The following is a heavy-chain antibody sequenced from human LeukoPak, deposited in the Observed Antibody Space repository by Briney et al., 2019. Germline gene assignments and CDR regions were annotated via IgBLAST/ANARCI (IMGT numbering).Heavy chain of an antibody. J-gene: IGHJ4*02. V-gene: IGHV1-8*01. CDR3: ARARLEMATIVPTLDY. Sequence: GASVKVSCKASGYTFTSLDINWVRQATGQGLEWMGWINPNSGNRGYAQQFQGRVTITRDTSISTVYMELSSLRSEDTAVYYCARARLEMATIVPTLDYWGQGTLVTVSS. CDR1: GYTFTSLD. CDR2: INPNSGNR. D-gene: IGHD5-24*01.